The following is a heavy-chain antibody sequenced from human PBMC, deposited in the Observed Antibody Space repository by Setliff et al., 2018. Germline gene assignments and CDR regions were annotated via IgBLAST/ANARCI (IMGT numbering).Heavy chain of an antibody. V-gene: IGHV3-7*01. CDR2: IKQDGSEK. Sequence: QSGGSLRLSCAASGFTFSNYLMSWVRQAPGKGLEWVANIKQDGSEKYYVDSVKGRFTISRDNAKSSLYLQMNSLRAEDTAVYYCARLAGTMTIYGYYHYYMDVWGKGTTVTVSS. CDR1: GFTFSNYL. D-gene: IGHD3-22*01. CDR3: ARLAGTMTIYGYYHYYMDV. J-gene: IGHJ6*03.